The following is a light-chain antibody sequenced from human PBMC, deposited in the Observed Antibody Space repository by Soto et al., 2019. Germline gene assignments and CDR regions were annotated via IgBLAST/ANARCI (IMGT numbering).Light chain of an antibody. CDR3: CSYARSSTVI. CDR1: SSDVGSYNL. Sequence: QSALTQPASVSGSPGQSITISCTGTSSDVGSYNLVSWYQQHPGKAPKLMIYEGSKRPSGVSNRFSGSKSGNTASLTISGLQAEDEADYYRCSYARSSTVIFGGGTKVTVL. V-gene: IGLV2-23*01. CDR2: EGS. J-gene: IGLJ2*01.